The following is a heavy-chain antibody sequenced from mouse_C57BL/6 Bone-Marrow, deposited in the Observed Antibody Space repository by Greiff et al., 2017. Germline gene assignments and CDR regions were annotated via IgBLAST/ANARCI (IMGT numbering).Heavy chain of an antibody. V-gene: IGHV1-18*01. J-gene: IGHJ2*01. D-gene: IGHD2-4*01. CDR1: GYTFTDYN. Sequence: VQLQQSGPELVKPGASVTIPCTASGYTFTDYNMDWVKQSHGKSLEWIGDINPNNGGTIYNQKFKGKATLTVDTSSSTAYMELRSLTSEDTAVYYCARWGLGFDYWGQGTTLTVSS. CDR2: INPNNGGT. CDR3: ARWGLGFDY.